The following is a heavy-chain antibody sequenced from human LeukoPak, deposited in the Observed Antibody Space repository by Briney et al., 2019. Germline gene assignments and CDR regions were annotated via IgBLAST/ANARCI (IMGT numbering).Heavy chain of an antibody. CDR2: ISSSSSYI. D-gene: IGHD2-2*01. CDR3: AKTRVPAAPRGGY. CDR1: GFTFSSYS. Sequence: PGGSLRLSCAASGFTFSSYSMNWVRQAPGKGLEWVSSISSSSSYIYYADSVKGRFTISRDNSKNTLYLQMNSLRAEDTAVYYCAKTRVPAAPRGGYWGQGTLVTVSS. J-gene: IGHJ4*02. V-gene: IGHV3-21*01.